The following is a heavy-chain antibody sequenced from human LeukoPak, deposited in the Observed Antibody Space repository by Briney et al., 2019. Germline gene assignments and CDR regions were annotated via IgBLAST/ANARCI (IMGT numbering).Heavy chain of an antibody. V-gene: IGHV4-34*01. CDR1: GGSFSGYY. D-gene: IGHD2-2*02. CDR2: INHSGST. CDR3: ARGSIGYCSSTSCYTEGGQVIWFDP. J-gene: IGHJ5*02. Sequence: PSETLSLTCAVYGGSFSGYYWSWIRQPPGKGLEWIGEINHSGSTNYNPSLKSRVTISVDTSKNQFSLKLSSVTAADTAVYYCARGSIGYCSSTSCYTEGGQVIWFDPWGQGTLVTVSS.